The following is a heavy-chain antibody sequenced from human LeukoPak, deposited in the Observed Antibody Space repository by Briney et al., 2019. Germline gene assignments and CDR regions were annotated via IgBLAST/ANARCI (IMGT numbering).Heavy chain of an antibody. V-gene: IGHV4-30-4*07. CDR2: IYYSGST. CDR1: GGSISSGGYS. J-gene: IGHJ4*02. Sequence: SETLSLTCAVSGGSISSGGYSWSWIRQPPGKGLEWIGYIYYSGSTYYNPSLKSRVTISVDTSKNQFSLKLSSVTAADTAVYYCASGYTDYYYFDYWGQGTLVTVSS. D-gene: IGHD3-16*02. CDR3: ASGYTDYYYFDY.